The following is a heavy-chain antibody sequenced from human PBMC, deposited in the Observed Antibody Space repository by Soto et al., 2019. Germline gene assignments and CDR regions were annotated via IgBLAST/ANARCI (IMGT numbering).Heavy chain of an antibody. Sequence: GESLKISCKGCGYSFTSYWIGWVRQMPGKGLECMGIIYPGDSDTRYSPSLQGQVTISADKSISTAYLQWSSLKASDTAMYYCARTAAAGKYYYGMDVWGQGTTVTVSS. J-gene: IGHJ6*02. CDR3: ARTAAAGKYYYGMDV. D-gene: IGHD6-13*01. V-gene: IGHV5-51*01. CDR1: GYSFTSYW. CDR2: IYPGDSDT.